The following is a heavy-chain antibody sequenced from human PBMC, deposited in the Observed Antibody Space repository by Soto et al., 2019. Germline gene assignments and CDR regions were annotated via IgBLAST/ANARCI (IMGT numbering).Heavy chain of an antibody. Sequence: QVPLVQSGAEVKKPGASVKVSCKASGYTFTSYGISWVRQAPGQGLEWMGWISAYNGNTNYAQKLQGRVTMTTDTSTSTAYMELRSLRSDDTAVYYCAIQPYYYGSGSYYTPLDYWGQGTLVTVSS. CDR3: AIQPYYYGSGSYYTPLDY. D-gene: IGHD3-10*01. J-gene: IGHJ4*02. CDR2: ISAYNGNT. V-gene: IGHV1-18*01. CDR1: GYTFTSYG.